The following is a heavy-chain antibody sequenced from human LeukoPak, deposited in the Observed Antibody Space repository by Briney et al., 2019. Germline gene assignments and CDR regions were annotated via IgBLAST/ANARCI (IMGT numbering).Heavy chain of an antibody. V-gene: IGHV3-30*18. CDR3: AKGRVSSGLYNAFDI. J-gene: IGHJ3*02. CDR2: ISYDGSNK. CDR1: GFTFSYG. Sequence: GGSLRLSCAASGFTFSYGMHWDRQAPGKGLEWVAVISYDGSNKYYADSVKGRFTISRDNSKNTLYLQMNSLRAEDTAVYYCAKGRVSSGLYNAFDIWGQGTMVTVSS.